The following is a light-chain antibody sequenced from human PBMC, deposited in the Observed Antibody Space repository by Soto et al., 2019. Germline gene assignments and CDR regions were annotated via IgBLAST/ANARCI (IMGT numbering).Light chain of an antibody. V-gene: IGLV1-40*01. Sequence: QSVLTQPPSVSGAPGRKVTISCTGTSSNIGADYHVHWYQHLPGTVPKLLIYNSYVRPSGVPDRFSASKSGTSASLTITGLQADDEADYYCQSYDSSLSAYVFGTGTKLTVL. J-gene: IGLJ1*01. CDR1: SSNIGADYH. CDR3: QSYDSSLSAYV. CDR2: NSY.